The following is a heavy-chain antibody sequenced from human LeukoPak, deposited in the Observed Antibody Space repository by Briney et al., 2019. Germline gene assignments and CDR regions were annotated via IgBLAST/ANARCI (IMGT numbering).Heavy chain of an antibody. Sequence: GGSLRLSCVASGFTLSSYWMSWVRQAPGKGLEWVANIKQDGSEKYYVDSVKGRFTISRDNAKNSLYLQMNSLRAEDTAVYYYARDGDRGGYIWGQGTLVTVSS. D-gene: IGHD5-24*01. J-gene: IGHJ4*02. CDR2: IKQDGSEK. CDR3: ARDGDRGGYI. V-gene: IGHV3-7*01. CDR1: GFTLSSYW.